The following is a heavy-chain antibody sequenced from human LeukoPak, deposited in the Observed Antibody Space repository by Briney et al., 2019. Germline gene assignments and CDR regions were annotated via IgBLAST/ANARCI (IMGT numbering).Heavy chain of an antibody. CDR2: INPNSGGT. CDR3: ARGGSSWYAAHY. J-gene: IGHJ4*02. Sequence: ASVKVSCKASGYAFTGYYMHWVRQAPGQGLEWMGRINPNSGGTNYAQKFQGRVTMTRDTSISTAYMELSRLRSDDTAVYYCARGGSSWYAAHYWGQGTLVTVSS. V-gene: IGHV1-2*06. CDR1: GYAFTGYY. D-gene: IGHD6-13*01.